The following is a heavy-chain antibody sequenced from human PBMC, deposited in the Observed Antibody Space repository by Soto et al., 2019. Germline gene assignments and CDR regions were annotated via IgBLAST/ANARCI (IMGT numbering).Heavy chain of an antibody. CDR2: IYSSGDT. CDR1: GFSLTTVG. D-gene: IGHD6-6*01. Sequence: ESGPALVKPTQTLTLTCTFSGFSLTTVGVGVAWIRQPAGKGLEWIGRIYSSGDTNYNPSLKSRVTMSVDMLKNQFSLKMTSVTAADTAVYYCARASRCKSEYECFAWLDQWGQGTLVTVSS. V-gene: IGHV4-61*02. J-gene: IGHJ4*02. CDR3: ARASRCKSEYECFAWLDQ.